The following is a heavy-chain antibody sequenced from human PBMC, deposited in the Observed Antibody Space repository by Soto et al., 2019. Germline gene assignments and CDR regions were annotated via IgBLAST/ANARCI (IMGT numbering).Heavy chain of an antibody. V-gene: IGHV3-21*01. D-gene: IGHD3-10*01. CDR1: GFTFSSYS. J-gene: IGHJ5*02. CDR2: ISSSSSYI. Sequence: EVQLVESGGGLVQPGGSLRLSCAVSGFTFSSYSMNWVRQAPGKGLEWVSSISSSSSYIYYADSVKGRFTISRDNAKNSLYLQMNSLRAEDTAVYYCARDTYYYGSGSYSPWGQGTLVTVSS. CDR3: ARDTYYYGSGSYSP.